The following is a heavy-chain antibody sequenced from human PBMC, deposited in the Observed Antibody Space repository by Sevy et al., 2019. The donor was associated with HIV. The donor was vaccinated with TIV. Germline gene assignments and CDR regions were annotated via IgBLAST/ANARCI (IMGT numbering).Heavy chain of an antibody. CDR2: INPNSGST. CDR3: ARVFPYCSGGSCYSPYDAFDI. D-gene: IGHD2-15*01. V-gene: IGHV1-2*02. J-gene: IGHJ3*02. CDR1: GYTFTGHY. Sequence: ASVKVSCKASGYTFTGHYMHWVRQAPGQGLEWMGWINPNSGSTDYAQKFQGRVTLTRHTSISTAYLELSRLTSDDTAVYYCARVFPYCSGGSCYSPYDAFDIWGQGTMVTVSS.